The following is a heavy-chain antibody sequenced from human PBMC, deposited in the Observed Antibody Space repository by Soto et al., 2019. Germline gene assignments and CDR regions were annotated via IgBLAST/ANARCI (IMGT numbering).Heavy chain of an antibody. V-gene: IGHV1-46*01. Sequence: QVDLVQSGAEVKKPGASVTISCKASGSAITRYYIHWVRQAPGGGLAWMGIINPGGGSASYAQKFQDRVTIDKDTSTGTVYMDLSSLRTEDTAVYYCARATSGWSLNGLDVWGQGTTVNVSS. D-gene: IGHD6-19*01. J-gene: IGHJ6*02. CDR3: ARATSGWSLNGLDV. CDR1: GSAITRYY. CDR2: INPGGGSA.